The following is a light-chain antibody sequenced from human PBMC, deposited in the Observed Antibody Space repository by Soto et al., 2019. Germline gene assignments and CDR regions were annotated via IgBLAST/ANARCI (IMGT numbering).Light chain of an antibody. V-gene: IGKV3-11*01. CDR3: QQRYNWPPIT. CDR2: DAS. CDR1: QSVSSY. Sequence: EIVLTQSPATLSLSPGERATLSCRVSQSVSSYLAWYQQKPGQAPRLLIYDASNRATGIPARLSGSGSGTDFTLTISSLEPEDFAVYYCQQRYNWPPITFAQGTRLEI. J-gene: IGKJ5*01.